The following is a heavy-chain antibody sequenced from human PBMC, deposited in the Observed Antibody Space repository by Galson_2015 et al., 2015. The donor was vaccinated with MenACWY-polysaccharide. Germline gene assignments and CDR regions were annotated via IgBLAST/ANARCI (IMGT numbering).Heavy chain of an antibody. CDR1: EFTFSSFW. V-gene: IGHV3-7*01. D-gene: IGHD1-26*01. Sequence: ALRLCCAASEFTFSSFWMAWVRQAPGKGLEWVANIKQDGSERYYVDSVQGRFPISRDNAENSLFLPMNSLTAEDTAVYYCARVRLRDVGRYFDCWGQGTLVTVSS. CDR2: IKQDGSER. J-gene: IGHJ4*02. CDR3: ARVRLRDVGRYFDC.